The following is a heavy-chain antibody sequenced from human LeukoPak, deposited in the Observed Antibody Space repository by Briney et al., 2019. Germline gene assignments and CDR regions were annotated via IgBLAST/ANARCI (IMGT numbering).Heavy chain of an antibody. V-gene: IGHV1-18*01. CDR1: GYTFTTYG. CDR2: ISAYNGNT. D-gene: IGHD4-17*01. J-gene: IGHJ4*02. CDR3: ARDDERRLSYFDY. Sequence: ASVKLSCKASGYTFTTYGITWVRQAPGQGLEWMGWISAYNGNTNYAQRVQGRVTMTTDTSTGTAYMELRSLRSDDTAVYYCARDDERRLSYFDYWGQGTLVTVSS.